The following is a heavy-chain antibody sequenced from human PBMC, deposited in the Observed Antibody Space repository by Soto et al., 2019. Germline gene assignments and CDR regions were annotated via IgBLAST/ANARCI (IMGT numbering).Heavy chain of an antibody. CDR3: AHRYGGNYYRWYFDS. Sequence: SSPTLVNPTQTLTVTCTFSGFSLSTSGAGVGLIRQSPGKAPEWLALISWKDEKRYNPGLKSRLTITKDTSKNQVVLTMTDLDPVDTATYFCAHRYGGNYYRWYFDSWGQGTLVTVSS. CDR2: ISWKDEK. D-gene: IGHD1-26*01. J-gene: IGHJ4*02. V-gene: IGHV2-5*01. CDR1: GFSLSTSGAG.